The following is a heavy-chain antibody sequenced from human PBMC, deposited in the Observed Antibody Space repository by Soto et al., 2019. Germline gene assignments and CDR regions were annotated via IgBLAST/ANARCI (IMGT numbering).Heavy chain of an antibody. CDR3: ARVRIVVVPAAPYYYGMDV. D-gene: IGHD2-2*01. CDR2: INHSGST. CDR1: GGSFSGYY. J-gene: IGHJ6*02. Sequence: SETLSLTCAAYGGSFSGYYWSWIRQPPGKGLEWIGEINHSGSTNYNPSLKSRVTISVDTSKNQFSLKLSSVTAADTAVYYCARVRIVVVPAAPYYYGMDVWGQGTTVTVSS. V-gene: IGHV4-34*01.